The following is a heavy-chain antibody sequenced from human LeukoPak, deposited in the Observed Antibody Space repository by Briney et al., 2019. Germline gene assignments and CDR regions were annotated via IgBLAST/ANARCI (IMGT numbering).Heavy chain of an antibody. CDR3: ARDLAPVRYDFWSGYLVY. D-gene: IGHD3-3*01. V-gene: IGHV1-69*05. J-gene: IGHJ4*02. Sequence: GASVKVSCKASGYTFTSYYMHWVRQAPGQGLEWMGRIIPIFGTANYAQKFQGRVTITTDESTSTAYMELSSLRSEDTAVYYCARDLAPVRYDFWSGYLVYWGQGTLVTVSS. CDR2: IIPIFGTA. CDR1: GYTFTSYY.